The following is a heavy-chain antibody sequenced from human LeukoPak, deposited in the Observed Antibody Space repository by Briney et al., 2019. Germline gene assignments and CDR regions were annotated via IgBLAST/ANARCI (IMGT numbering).Heavy chain of an antibody. CDR1: GFAFSTYG. D-gene: IGHD6-13*01. CDR3: ASRSINWYRGNNWFDP. CDR2: ISYDGSIK. V-gene: IGHV3-30*03. Sequence: PGGSLRLSCAASGFAFSTYGMHWVRQAPGKGLEWVAVISYDGSIKYYADSVKGRFAISSDNSKNTVYLQMDSLRVEDTAVYYCASRSINWYRGNNWFDPWGQGTLVTVSS. J-gene: IGHJ5*02.